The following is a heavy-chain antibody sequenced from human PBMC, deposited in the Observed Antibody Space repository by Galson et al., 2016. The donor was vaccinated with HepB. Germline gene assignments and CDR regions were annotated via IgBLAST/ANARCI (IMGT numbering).Heavy chain of an antibody. CDR2: IYYSGST. D-gene: IGHD1-26*01. CDR3: ARDLVGAHDAFAI. CDR1: GDFISDGGYS. Sequence: TLSLTCSVSGDFISDGGYSWNWIRQHPGRGLEWIGYIYYSGSTHYNPSLKSRVAISLDTSKNQFSLRLTSVTAADTAVYYCARDLVGAHDAFAIWGQGTLVTVSS. V-gene: IGHV4-31*03. J-gene: IGHJ3*02.